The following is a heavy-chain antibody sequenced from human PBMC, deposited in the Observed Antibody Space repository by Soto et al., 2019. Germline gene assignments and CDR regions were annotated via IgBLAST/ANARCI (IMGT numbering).Heavy chain of an antibody. CDR2: INHSGST. CDR3: ASSLIPYCSSTSCYNGYWFDP. V-gene: IGHV4-34*01. Sequence: SETLSLTCAVYGGSFSGYYWSWIRQPPGKGLEWIGEINHSGSTNYNPSLKSRVTISVDTSKNQFSLKLSSVTAADTAVYYCASSLIPYCSSTSCYNGYWFDPWGQGTLVTVSS. J-gene: IGHJ5*02. CDR1: GGSFSGYY. D-gene: IGHD2-2*02.